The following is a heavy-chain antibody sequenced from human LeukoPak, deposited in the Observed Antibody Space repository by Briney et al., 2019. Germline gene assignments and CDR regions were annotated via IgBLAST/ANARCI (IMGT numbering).Heavy chain of an antibody. D-gene: IGHD6-19*01. CDR1: GFTVSSNY. J-gene: IGHJ4*02. Sequence: PGGSLRLSCAASGFTVSSNYMSWVRQAPGKGLEWVSTISGSDSSTHYADSVKGRFTISRDNSKNTLYLQMNSLRAEDTAVYHCAKESGWGEGDFDYWGQGTLVTVSS. CDR2: ISGSDSST. V-gene: IGHV3-23*01. CDR3: AKESGWGEGDFDY.